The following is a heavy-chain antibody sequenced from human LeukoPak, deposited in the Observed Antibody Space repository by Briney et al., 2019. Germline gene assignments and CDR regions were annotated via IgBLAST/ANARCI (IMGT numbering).Heavy chain of an antibody. CDR3: AKSYCSSTSCYGLDY. CDR2: IRYDGSNK. J-gene: IGHJ4*02. V-gene: IGHV3-30*02. D-gene: IGHD2-2*01. Sequence: GGSLRLSCAASGFTFSSYGMHWVRQAPGKGLEWVTFIRYDGSNKYYADSVKGRFTISRDNSKNTLYLQMNSLRAEDTAVYYCAKSYCSSTSCYGLDYWGQGTLVTVSS. CDR1: GFTFSSYG.